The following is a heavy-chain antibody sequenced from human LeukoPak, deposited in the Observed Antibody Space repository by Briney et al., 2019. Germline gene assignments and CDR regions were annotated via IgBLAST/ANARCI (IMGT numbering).Heavy chain of an antibody. CDR1: GFPFENYW. V-gene: IGHV3-7*05. CDR3: ARDRWALTSAVFMDY. D-gene: IGHD2-2*01. CDR2: IKQDGSET. J-gene: IGHJ4*02. Sequence: GGSLRLSCEASGFPFENYWMSWVRQAPGEGLEWGANIKQDGSETNYVASVEGRFTISRDNAQNSLFLQMDSLRAEDTAVYFCARDRWALTSAVFMDYWGQGALVTVSS.